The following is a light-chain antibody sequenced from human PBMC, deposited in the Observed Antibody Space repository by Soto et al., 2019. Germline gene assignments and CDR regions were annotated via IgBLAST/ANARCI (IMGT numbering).Light chain of an antibody. V-gene: IGKV4-1*01. CDR2: WVS. J-gene: IGKJ4*01. Sequence: DIVMTQSPDSLAVSLGERATINCKSSQSVLYSSNNKNYLAWYQQKPGQPPKLLIYWVSTRESGVPDRFSGSGSETDFTLTISSLQAEDVAVYYCQQYYSIPLTFGGGTKVEIK. CDR1: QSVLYSSNNKNY. CDR3: QQYYSIPLT.